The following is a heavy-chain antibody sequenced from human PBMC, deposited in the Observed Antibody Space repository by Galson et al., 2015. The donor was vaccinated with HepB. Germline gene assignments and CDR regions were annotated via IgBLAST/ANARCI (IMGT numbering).Heavy chain of an antibody. CDR2: ISAYNGNT. CDR3: ARWRDRYSYGYVGYYYYYMDV. CDR1: GYTFTGYG. V-gene: IGHV1-18*01. J-gene: IGHJ6*03. D-gene: IGHD5-18*01. Sequence: SVKVSCKASGYTFTGYGISWVRQAPGQGLEWMGWISAYNGNTNYAQKLQGRATMTTDTSTSTAYMELRSLRSDDTAVYYCARWRDRYSYGYVGYYYYYMDVWGKGTTVTVSS.